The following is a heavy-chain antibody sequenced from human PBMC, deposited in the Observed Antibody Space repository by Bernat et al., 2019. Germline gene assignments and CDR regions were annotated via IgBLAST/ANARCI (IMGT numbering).Heavy chain of an antibody. D-gene: IGHD6-13*01. J-gene: IGHJ4*02. CDR3: ARDSAAAGTNPNDY. V-gene: IGHV3-33*08. CDR1: GFTVSSYG. Sequence: VQLVESGGNLVQPGGSLRLSCAASGFTVSSYGMHWVRQAPGKGLEWVAVVWYDGSNKYYADSVKGRFTISRDNSKTPLYLQMNSLRAEDTAVYYCARDSAAAGTNPNDYWGQGTLVTVSS. CDR2: VWYDGSNK.